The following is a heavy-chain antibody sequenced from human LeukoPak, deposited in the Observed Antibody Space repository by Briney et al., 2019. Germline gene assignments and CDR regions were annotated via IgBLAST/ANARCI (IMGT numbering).Heavy chain of an antibody. J-gene: IGHJ4*02. CDR1: GFTFTTCA. V-gene: IGHV3-66*01. CDR3: ARGATGWVYFDY. CDR2: IYSGGST. Sequence: GGSLRLSCAASGFTFTTCAMSWVRQAPGKGLEWVSVIYSGGSTYYADSVKGRFTISRGNSKNTLYLQMNSLRAEDTAVYYCARGATGWVYFDYWGQGTLVTVS.